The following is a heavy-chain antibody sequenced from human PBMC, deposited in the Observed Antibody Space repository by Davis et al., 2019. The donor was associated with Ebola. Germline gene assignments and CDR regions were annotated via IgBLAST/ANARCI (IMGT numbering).Heavy chain of an antibody. Sequence: SLNTSCAAFAFTFGTYGMHWVRQAQGKGLERVAYMSYDGRHTSYLDSVKGRFTISRDNSKNTLYLQMNSLRAEDTAVYFCAKEYCSNSGPYCTYFEDWGQGTQVTVSS. J-gene: IGHJ4*02. CDR1: AFTFGTYG. D-gene: IGHD3-10*01. CDR3: AKEYCSNSGPYCTYFED. V-gene: IGHV3-30*18. CDR2: MSYDGRHT.